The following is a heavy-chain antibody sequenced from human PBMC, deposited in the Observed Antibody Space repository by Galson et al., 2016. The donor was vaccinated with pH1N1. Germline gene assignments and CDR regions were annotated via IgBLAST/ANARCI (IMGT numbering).Heavy chain of an antibody. CDR1: GFTFDDYA. Sequence: SLRLSCAASGFTFDDYAMHWVRQAPGKGLEWVSGISWNSGSIGYADSVKGRFTISRDNAKNSLYLQMNSLRAEDTALYYCAKDHGGSYYVPDAFDFSGQGTMVTVSS. D-gene: IGHD1-26*01. J-gene: IGHJ3*01. CDR2: ISWNSGSI. CDR3: AKDHGGSYYVPDAFDF. V-gene: IGHV3-9*01.